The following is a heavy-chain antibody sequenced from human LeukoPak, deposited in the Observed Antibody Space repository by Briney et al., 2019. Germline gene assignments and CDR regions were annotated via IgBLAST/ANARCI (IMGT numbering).Heavy chain of an antibody. Sequence: GGSLRLSRAASGFTFSSYGMHWVRQAPGKGLEWVALISYDGSNSYYADSVKGRFTISRDNSKNTLYLQMNSLRAEDTAVYYCAASYYYDSSSYYSPGYWGQGTLVTVSS. CDR2: ISYDGSNS. J-gene: IGHJ4*02. CDR3: AASYYYDSSSYYSPGY. CDR1: GFTFSSYG. D-gene: IGHD3-22*01. V-gene: IGHV3-30*03.